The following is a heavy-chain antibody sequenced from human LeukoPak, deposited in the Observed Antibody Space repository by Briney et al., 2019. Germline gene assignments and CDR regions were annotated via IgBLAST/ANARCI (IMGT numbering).Heavy chain of an antibody. Sequence: SETLSLTCAVYGGSFSGYYWSWIRQPPGKGLEWIGEINHSGSTNYNPSLKSRVTISVDTSKNQFPLKLSSVTAADTAVYYCAREGTVAGSYFDYWGQGTLVTVSS. J-gene: IGHJ4*02. V-gene: IGHV4-34*01. CDR3: AREGTVAGSYFDY. CDR1: GGSFSGYY. D-gene: IGHD6-19*01. CDR2: INHSGST.